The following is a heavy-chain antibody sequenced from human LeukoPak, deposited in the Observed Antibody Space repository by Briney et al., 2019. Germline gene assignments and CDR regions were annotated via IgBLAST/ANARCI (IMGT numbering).Heavy chain of an antibody. CDR2: INTKTGKP. J-gene: IGHJ4*02. Sequence: ASVKLSCTAFLYTFTPYAMNSVREAPGHGREWMGWINTKTGKPTNTQSITGRVVFSLDTSGSTAYLKISSLKAEDTAVYSCARGGLSNWYSSGPYGSKSNFDYWGQGTLVTVSS. CDR1: LYTFTPYA. V-gene: IGHV7-4-1*02. D-gene: IGHD6-19*01. CDR3: ARGGLSNWYSSGPYGSKSNFDY.